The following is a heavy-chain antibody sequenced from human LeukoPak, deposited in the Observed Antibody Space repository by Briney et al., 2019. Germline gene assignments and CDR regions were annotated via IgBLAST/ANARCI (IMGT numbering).Heavy chain of an antibody. D-gene: IGHD2-15*01. V-gene: IGHV1-18*01. Sequence: ASVKVSCKASGYTFSSYGISWVRQAPGQGLEWMGWISGYSGNANYAQKLQRRVTMTTDTSTSTAYMELRSLRSDDTAVYYCARENFPTIRGYCTGGSCALDFWGQGTLVTVSS. CDR2: ISGYSGNA. CDR3: ARENFPTIRGYCTGGSCALDF. J-gene: IGHJ4*02. CDR1: GYTFSSYG.